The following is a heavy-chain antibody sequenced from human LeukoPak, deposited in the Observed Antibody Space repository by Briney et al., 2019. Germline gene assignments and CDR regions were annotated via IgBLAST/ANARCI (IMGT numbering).Heavy chain of an antibody. D-gene: IGHD4-17*01. CDR3: TRDNFGARDS. CDR2: INEDGSST. V-gene: IGHV3-74*01. Sequence: GGSLRLSCVASGYTFSTYWMHWVRQGPGKGLVWVSRINEDGSSTSYAESVRGRFTISRDNAKNTLYLQMNSLRAEDAAVYYCTRDNFGARDSWGQGTLVTVSS. CDR1: GYTFSTYW. J-gene: IGHJ4*02.